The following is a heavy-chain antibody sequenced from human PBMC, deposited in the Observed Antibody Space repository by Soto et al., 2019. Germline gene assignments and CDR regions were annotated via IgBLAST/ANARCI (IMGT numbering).Heavy chain of an antibody. CDR1: GASFSGYY. CDR3: ARSSSSDNWFDP. Sequence: PSETLSLTCAVYGASFSGYYWSWIRQPPGKGLEWIGEINHSGSTNYNPYNKSRVNISVDTSKNQFSLKLSSVTAADTAVYYCARSSSSDNWFDPWGQG. D-gene: IGHD6-6*01. J-gene: IGHJ5*02. V-gene: IGHV4-34*01. CDR2: INHSGST.